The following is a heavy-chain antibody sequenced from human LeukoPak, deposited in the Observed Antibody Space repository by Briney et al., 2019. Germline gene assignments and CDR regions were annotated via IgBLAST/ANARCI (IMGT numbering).Heavy chain of an antibody. D-gene: IGHD6-19*01. CDR2: IYYIGST. CDR1: GGSISSYY. J-gene: IGHJ1*01. Sequence: SETLSLTCTVSGGSISSYYWGWMRQPPGKGLEWIGNIYYIGSTYYNPSLKSRVTISMDTSKNQFSLKLNSVTAADTAVYYCASSHSITVAGTTHWGQGTRVTVTS. CDR3: ASSHSITVAGTTH. V-gene: IGHV4-59*01.